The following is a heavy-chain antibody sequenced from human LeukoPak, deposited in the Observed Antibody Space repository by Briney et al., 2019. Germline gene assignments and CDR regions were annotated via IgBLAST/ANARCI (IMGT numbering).Heavy chain of an antibody. V-gene: IGHV3-23*01. Sequence: GGSLRLSCAASGFTFSSYAMSWVRQAPGKGLEWVSAISGSGGSTYYADSVKGRFTISRDNSKNTLYLQMSSLRAEDTAVYYCAKDLSIAAAGRYNWFDPWGQGTLVTVSS. CDR1: GFTFSSYA. J-gene: IGHJ5*02. D-gene: IGHD6-13*01. CDR3: AKDLSIAAAGRYNWFDP. CDR2: ISGSGGST.